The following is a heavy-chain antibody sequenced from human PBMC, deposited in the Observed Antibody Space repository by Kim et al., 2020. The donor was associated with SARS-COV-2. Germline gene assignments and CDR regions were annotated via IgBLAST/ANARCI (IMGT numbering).Heavy chain of an antibody. CDR2: IYPGDSDT. CDR3: ARPSREGYYYDSSGYYTDAFDI. J-gene: IGHJ3*02. Sequence: GESLKISCKGSGYSFTSYWIGWVRQMPGKGLEWMGIIYPGDSDTRYSPSFQGQVTISADKSISTAYLQWSSLKASDTAMYYCARPSREGYYYDSSGYYTDAFDIWGQGTMVTVSS. D-gene: IGHD3-22*01. CDR1: GYSFTSYW. V-gene: IGHV5-51*01.